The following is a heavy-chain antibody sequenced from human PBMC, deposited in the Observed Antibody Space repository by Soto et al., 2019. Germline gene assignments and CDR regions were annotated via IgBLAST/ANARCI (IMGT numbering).Heavy chain of an antibody. CDR1: GGSISSYY. CDR3: ARDLPTYYDFWSGARAFDI. Sequence: SETLSLTCTVSGGSISSYYWSWIRQPPGKGLEWIGYIYYSGSTNYNPSLKSRVTISVDTSKNQFSLKLSTVTAADTAVYYCARDLPTYYDFWSGARAFDIWGQGTMVTVSS. V-gene: IGHV4-59*01. CDR2: IYYSGST. J-gene: IGHJ3*02. D-gene: IGHD3-3*01.